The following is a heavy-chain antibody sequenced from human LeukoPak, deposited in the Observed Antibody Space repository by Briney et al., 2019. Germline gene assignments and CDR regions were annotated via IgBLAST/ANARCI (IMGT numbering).Heavy chain of an antibody. CDR3: ARDWVYKIDY. CDR2: ISHDGII. CDR1: GFSFNNAW. V-gene: IGHV3-74*01. J-gene: IGHJ4*02. Sequence: GGSLRLSCAASGFSFNNAWMNWVRQAPGKGLVWVSRISHDGIISYADSVKGRFTISRDNAKNTLILQMNSLRVEDTAVYYCARDWVYKIDYWGRGTLVTVSS. D-gene: IGHD5-24*01.